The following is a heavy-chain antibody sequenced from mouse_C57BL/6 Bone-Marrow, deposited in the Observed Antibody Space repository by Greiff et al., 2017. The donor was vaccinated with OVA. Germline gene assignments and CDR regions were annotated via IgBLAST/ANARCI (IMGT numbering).Heavy chain of an antibody. Sequence: QVQLQQSGAELARPGASVKLSCRASGYTFTSYGISWVKQRTGQGLEWIGEIYPRSGNTYYNEKFKGKATLTADKSSSTAYMELRSLTSEDSAVYFCARGHYYAMDYWGQGTSVTVSS. CDR3: ARGHYYAMDY. V-gene: IGHV1-81*01. CDR2: IYPRSGNT. J-gene: IGHJ4*01. CDR1: GYTFTSYG.